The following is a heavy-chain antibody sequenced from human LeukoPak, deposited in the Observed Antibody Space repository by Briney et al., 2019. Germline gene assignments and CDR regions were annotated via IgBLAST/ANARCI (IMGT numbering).Heavy chain of an antibody. D-gene: IGHD6-19*01. CDR2: IYYSGST. CDR1: GGSISSSSYY. V-gene: IGHV4-39*01. J-gene: IGHJ4*02. CDR3: ARWNQWLVYYFDC. Sequence: SETPSLTCTVSGGSISSSSYYWGWIRQSPRKGLEWIGSIYYSGSTYYNPSLKSRVTISVDTSKNQFSLKLNSVTAADTAVYYCARWNQWLVYYFDCWGQGTLVTVSP.